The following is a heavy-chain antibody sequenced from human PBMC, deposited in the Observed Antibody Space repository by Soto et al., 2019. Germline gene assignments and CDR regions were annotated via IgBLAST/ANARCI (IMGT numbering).Heavy chain of an antibody. J-gene: IGHJ5*02. V-gene: IGHV4-38-2*01. CDR3: ARHSSGYYWLDP. D-gene: IGHD3-22*01. CDR1: GFSISSGYF. Sequence: SETLSLTCAVSGFSISSGYFWGWIRQPPGKGPEWLGSIYHSGTTYYNPSVKGRVTISVDTSKNQFSLKMSSVTAADTAVYYCARHSSGYYWLDPCGQGTLVTVSS. CDR2: IYHSGTT.